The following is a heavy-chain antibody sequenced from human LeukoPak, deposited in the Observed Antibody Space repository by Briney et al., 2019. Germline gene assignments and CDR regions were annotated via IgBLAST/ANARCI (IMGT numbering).Heavy chain of an antibody. V-gene: IGHV3-20*04. CDR3: ARDPQRDVILDY. CDR1: GFTFDDYG. J-gene: IGHJ4*02. D-gene: IGHD1-1*01. CDR2: INWNGGST. Sequence: GGSLRLSCAASGFTFDDYGMSWVRQAPGKGPEWVSGINWNGGSTGYADSVKGRFTISRDNAKNSLYLQMNSLRAEDTALYYCARDPQRDVILDYWGQGTLVTVSS.